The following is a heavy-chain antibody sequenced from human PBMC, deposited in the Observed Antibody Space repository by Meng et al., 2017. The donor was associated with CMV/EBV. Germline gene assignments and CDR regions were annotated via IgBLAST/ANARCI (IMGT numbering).Heavy chain of an antibody. CDR3: ASGVAGTSFDWFDP. CDR1: GFTFSSYS. V-gene: IGHV3-21*01. J-gene: IGHJ5*02. Sequence: GASLKISCAASGFTFSSYSMNWVRQAPGKGLEWVSSISSSSSYIYYADSVKGRFTISRDNAKNSLYLQMNSMRAEDTAVYYCASGVAGTSFDWFDPWGQGTLVTVSS. CDR2: ISSSSSYI. D-gene: IGHD6-19*01.